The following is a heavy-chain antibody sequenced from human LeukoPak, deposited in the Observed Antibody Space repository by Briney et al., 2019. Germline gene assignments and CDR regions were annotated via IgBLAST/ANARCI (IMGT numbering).Heavy chain of an antibody. J-gene: IGHJ5*02. V-gene: IGHV1-18*01. CDR2: ISAYNGNT. Sequence: GASVKVSCKASGYTFTSYGISWVRQAPGQGLEWMGWISAYNGNTNYAQKLQGRVTMTTDTSTSTAYMELRSLGSDDTAVYYCARVPRLLWFGELLDWFDPWGQGTLVTVSS. CDR1: GYTFTSYG. D-gene: IGHD3-10*01. CDR3: ARVPRLLWFGELLDWFDP.